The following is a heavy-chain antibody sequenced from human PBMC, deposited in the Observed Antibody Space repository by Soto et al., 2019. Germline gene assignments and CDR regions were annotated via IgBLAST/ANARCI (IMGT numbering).Heavy chain of an antibody. CDR1: GGTFSSYA. Sequence: QVQLVQSGAEVKKPGSSVKVSCKASGGTFSSYAISWVRQAPGQGLEWMGGIIPIFGTANYAQKFQGRVTITADESTSTAYMELSSLRSEDTVVYYCARRTPVGPSRNLSTYYFDYWDQGTLGTVSS. D-gene: IGHD1-1*01. J-gene: IGHJ4*02. CDR3: ARRTPVGPSRNLSTYYFDY. V-gene: IGHV1-69*01. CDR2: IIPIFGTA.